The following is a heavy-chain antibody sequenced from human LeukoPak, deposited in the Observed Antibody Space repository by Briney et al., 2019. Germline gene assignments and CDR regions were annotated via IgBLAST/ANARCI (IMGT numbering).Heavy chain of an antibody. V-gene: IGHV4-34*01. CDR3: ARGKRYYDFWSGRTFDY. D-gene: IGHD3-3*01. Sequence: PSETLSLTCAVYGGSFSGYYWSWIRQPPGEGLEWIGEINHSGSTNYNPSLKSRVTISVDTSKNQFSLKLSSVTAADTAVYYCARGKRYYDFWSGRTFDYWGQGTLVTVSS. J-gene: IGHJ4*02. CDR2: INHSGST. CDR1: GGSFSGYY.